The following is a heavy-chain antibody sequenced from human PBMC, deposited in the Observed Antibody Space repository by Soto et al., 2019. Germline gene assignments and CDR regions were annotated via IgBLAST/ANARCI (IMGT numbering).Heavy chain of an antibody. CDR3: ARSSRGGHYFDY. CDR1: GFSLSTSGVG. CDR2: IYRDDDK. J-gene: IGHJ4*02. V-gene: IGHV2-5*02. D-gene: IGHD2-15*01. Sequence: QITLKESGPTLVKPTQTLTLTCTFSGFSLSTSGVGVGWIRQPPGKALEWLVLIYRDDDKRYSPSLRSRLTITDDTSKNQVVLTMTNMDPVDTATYYCARSSRGGHYFDYWGQGTLVTVSS.